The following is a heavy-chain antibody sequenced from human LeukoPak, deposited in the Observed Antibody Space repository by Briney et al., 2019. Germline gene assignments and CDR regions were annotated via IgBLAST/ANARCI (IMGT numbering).Heavy chain of an antibody. J-gene: IGHJ6*02. Sequence: ASVKVSRKASGGTFSSYAISWVRQAPGQGLEWMGGIIPIFGTANYAQKFQGRVTITADESTSTAYMELSSLRSEDTAVYYCASPPFDYYYDSSGYKNYYYYGMDVWAKGPRSPSP. CDR3: ASPPFDYYYDSSGYKNYYYYGMDV. D-gene: IGHD3-22*01. CDR2: IIPIFGTA. V-gene: IGHV1-69*13. CDR1: GGTFSSYA.